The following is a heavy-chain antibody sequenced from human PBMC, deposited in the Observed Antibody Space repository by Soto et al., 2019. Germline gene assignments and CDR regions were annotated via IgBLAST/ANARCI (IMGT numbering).Heavy chain of an antibody. CDR3: ARSSGGNFGIIIEGTNWFAP. V-gene: IGHV4-34*10. CDR2: INHSGST. Sequence: SETLSLTCAFYGGSFSGYYWSWIRQPPGNGLEWIGEINHSGSTNYNPSLKSRVTLTRDTSASTVYMEVSSLTSEDTAMYYCARSSGGNFGIIIEGTNWFAPWGQGTLVTVS. J-gene: IGHJ5*02. CDR1: GGSFSGYY. D-gene: IGHD1-26*01.